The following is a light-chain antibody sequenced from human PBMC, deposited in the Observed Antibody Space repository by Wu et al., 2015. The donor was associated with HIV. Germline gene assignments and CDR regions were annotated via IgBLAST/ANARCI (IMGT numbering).Light chain of an antibody. CDR2: GAS. CDR3: QQYNNWPPYS. CDR1: QSVSNY. J-gene: IGKJ2*03. V-gene: IGKV3-15*01. Sequence: EIVLTQSPGTLSLSPGERATLSCRASQSVSNYLAWYQQTPGQAPRLLIYGASTRATGVPARFSGSGSGTQFTLTITNVQSADSAVYYCQQYNNWPPYSFGQGTKLEIK.